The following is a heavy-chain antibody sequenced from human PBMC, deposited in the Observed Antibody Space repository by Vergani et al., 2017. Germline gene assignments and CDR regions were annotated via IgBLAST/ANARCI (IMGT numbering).Heavy chain of an antibody. CDR3: ARHLAYCGGDCYPYYYGMDV. CDR1: GGSISSSSYY. Sequence: QLQLQESGPGLVKPSETLSLTCTVSGGSISSSSYYWGWILQPPGKGLEWIGSIYYSGSTYYNPSLKSRVTISVDTSKNQFSLKLSSVTAADTAVYYCARHLAYCGGDCYPYYYGMDVWGQ. D-gene: IGHD2-21*02. J-gene: IGHJ6*02. V-gene: IGHV4-39*01. CDR2: IYYSGST.